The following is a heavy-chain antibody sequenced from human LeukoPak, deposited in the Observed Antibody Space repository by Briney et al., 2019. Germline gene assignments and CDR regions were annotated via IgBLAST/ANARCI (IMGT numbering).Heavy chain of an antibody. CDR3: ARGPRNDP. J-gene: IGHJ5*02. D-gene: IGHD1-14*01. CDR2: VHPDSGNT. Sequence: ASVKVSCKASGYTFTSYDINWVRQAAGQGLEWLGWVHPDSGNTDYAQKSRGRVTMSRDTSTSTAYMELSGLRLDDTAVYFCARGPRNDPWGQGTLVTVSS. CDR1: GYTFTSYD. V-gene: IGHV1-8*01.